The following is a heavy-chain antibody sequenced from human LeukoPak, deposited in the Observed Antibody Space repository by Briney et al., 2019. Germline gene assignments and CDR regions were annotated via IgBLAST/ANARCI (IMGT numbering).Heavy chain of an antibody. D-gene: IGHD3-22*01. CDR2: ISGSGGRT. J-gene: IGHJ4*02. V-gene: IGHV3-23*01. CDR3: AKRGVVIRVILVGFHKEAYYFDS. CDR1: GITLSNYG. Sequence: GGSLRLSCAVSGITLSNYGMSWVRPAPGEGLEWVAAISGSGGRTNFGSAGKGRFTISRDNALTTLFLHMNSLRVEHTPVYFCAKRGVVIRVILVGFHKEAYYFDSWGQGALVTVSS.